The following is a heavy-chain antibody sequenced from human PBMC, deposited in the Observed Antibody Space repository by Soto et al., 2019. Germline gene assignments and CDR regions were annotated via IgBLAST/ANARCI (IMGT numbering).Heavy chain of an antibody. CDR3: AKDRGSNGSYNGLDV. CDR2: ICHAGGAT. D-gene: IGHD4-4*01. Sequence: QVQLVESGGGLVQSGRSLRLSCAASGFTFSTSGMHWIRQAPGKGLEWVSGICHAGGATYYVDSVKGRFTISRDNDKNTLYVQMNSLRAEDTAAYYCAKDRGSNGSYNGLDVWGQGTMVTVSS. J-gene: IGHJ6*02. V-gene: IGHV3-33*03. CDR1: GFTFSTSG.